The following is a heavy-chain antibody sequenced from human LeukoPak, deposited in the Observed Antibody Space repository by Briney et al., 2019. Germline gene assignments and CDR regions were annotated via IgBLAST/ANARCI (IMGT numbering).Heavy chain of an antibody. D-gene: IGHD2-2*01. CDR3: ARVISDKGYQLLSPWFDP. V-gene: IGHV4-39*01. Sequence: SETLSLTCTVSGDSISSSSYYWGWIRQSPGKGLEWIGTMHDSGRTHYNPSLKSRVTISVDTSKNQFSLKLSSVTAADTAAYYCARVISDKGYQLLSPWFDPWGQGTLVTVSS. CDR2: MHDSGRT. J-gene: IGHJ5*02. CDR1: GDSISSSSYY.